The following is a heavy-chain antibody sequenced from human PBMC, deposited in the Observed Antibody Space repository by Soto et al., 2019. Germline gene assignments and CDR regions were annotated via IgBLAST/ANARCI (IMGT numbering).Heavy chain of an antibody. CDR3: GIVDMITFGGITGPNDAFDR. CDR1: GGSVSSSNS. Sequence: SETLSLTCAVSGGSVSSSNSWSWVRQPPGKGLEWIGETYQSGSTNYNPSLKSRVTISMDKSKNQFSLKLSSVTAADTAVYYCGIVDMITFGGITGPNDAFDRWGQGKMVTVSS. D-gene: IGHD3-16*01. V-gene: IGHV4-4*02. CDR2: TYQSGST. J-gene: IGHJ3*01.